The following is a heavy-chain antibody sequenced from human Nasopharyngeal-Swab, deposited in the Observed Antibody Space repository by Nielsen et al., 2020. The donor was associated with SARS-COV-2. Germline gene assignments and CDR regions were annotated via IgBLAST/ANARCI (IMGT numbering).Heavy chain of an antibody. V-gene: IGHV3-21*01. D-gene: IGHD6-13*01. CDR3: ARDRRGSWYPGDYYYYYGMDV. Sequence: WIRQPPGKGLEWVSSISTSNSYIYYADSVKGRFTISRDNAKNSLYLQMTSLRAEDTAVYYCARDRRGSWYPGDYYYYYGMDVWGQGTTVTVSS. CDR2: ISTSNSYI. J-gene: IGHJ6*02.